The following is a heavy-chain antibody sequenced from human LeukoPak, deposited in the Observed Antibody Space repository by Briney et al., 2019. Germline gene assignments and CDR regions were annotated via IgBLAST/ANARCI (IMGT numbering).Heavy chain of an antibody. D-gene: IGHD1-1*01. J-gene: IGHJ3*02. V-gene: IGHV1-2*02. CDR3: ARVASTTRRHDSFDI. Sequence: GASVKVSCKASGYTFTGYYMHWVRQAPGQGLEWMGWINPNSGGTIYAQKFQGRVTMARDTSISTAYMELSRLRSDDTAVYYCARVASTTRRHDSFDIWGQGTLVTVSS. CDR1: GYTFTGYY. CDR2: INPNSGGT.